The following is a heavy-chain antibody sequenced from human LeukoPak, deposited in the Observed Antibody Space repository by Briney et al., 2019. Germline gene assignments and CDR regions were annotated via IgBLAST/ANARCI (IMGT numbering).Heavy chain of an antibody. D-gene: IGHD1-7*01. CDR2: INPNSGGT. V-gene: IGHV1-2*06. CDR1: GYTFTSYY. Sequence: ASVKVSCKASGYTFTSYYMHGVRQAPGQGLEWMGRINPNSGGTNYAQKFQGRVTMTRDTSISTAYMELSRLRSDDTAVYYCARGLELELRLYYFDYWGQGTLVTVSS. CDR3: ARGLELELRLYYFDY. J-gene: IGHJ4*02.